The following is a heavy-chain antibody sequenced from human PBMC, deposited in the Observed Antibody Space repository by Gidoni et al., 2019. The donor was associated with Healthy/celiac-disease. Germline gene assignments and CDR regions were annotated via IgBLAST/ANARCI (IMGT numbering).Heavy chain of an antibody. D-gene: IGHD2-21*01. CDR1: GFTFSSYG. J-gene: IGHJ4*02. Sequence: QVQLVASGGGVVQPGRSLRLSCAASGFTFSSYGMHWVRQAPGKGLEWVAVISYDGSNKYYADSVKGRFTISRDNSKNTLYLQMNSLRAEDTAVYYCAKDRAQGYCGGDCYLDYWGQGTLVTVSS. V-gene: IGHV3-30*18. CDR2: ISYDGSNK. CDR3: AKDRAQGYCGGDCYLDY.